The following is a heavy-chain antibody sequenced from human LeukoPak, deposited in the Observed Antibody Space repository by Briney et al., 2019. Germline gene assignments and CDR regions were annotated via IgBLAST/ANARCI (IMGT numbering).Heavy chain of an antibody. CDR1: GFIFSTYS. Sequence: GGALRLSCAASGFIFSTYSMNWVRQAPGKGLEWVSYISSSSSAIYYADAVKGRFTISRDNAKNSLYLQMNSLRAEDTAVYYCARERPYYYDSSGYYDLWGQGTLVTVSS. CDR3: ARERPYYYDSSGYYDL. V-gene: IGHV3-48*04. D-gene: IGHD3-22*01. CDR2: ISSSSSAI. J-gene: IGHJ4*02.